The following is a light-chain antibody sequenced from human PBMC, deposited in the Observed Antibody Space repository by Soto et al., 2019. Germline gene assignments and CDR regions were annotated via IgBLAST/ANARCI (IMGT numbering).Light chain of an antibody. J-gene: IGKJ4*01. CDR2: DGS. CDR3: QQYSSYST. V-gene: IGKV1-5*01. CDR1: QSVSSW. Sequence: DIQMTQSPSTLSASVGDRVTITCRASQSVSSWLAWYQQKPGKAPKLLIYDGSTLQSGVPSRFSGSRSETEFTLTSSSLQPDDFATYYCQQYSSYSTFGGGTTVEIK.